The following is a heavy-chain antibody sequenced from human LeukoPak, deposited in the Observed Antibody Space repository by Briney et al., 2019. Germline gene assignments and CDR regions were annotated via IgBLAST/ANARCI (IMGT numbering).Heavy chain of an antibody. CDR1: GGSISSYY. V-gene: IGHV4-59*01. Sequence: SETLSLTCTVSGGSISSYYWSWLRQPPGKGLEWIGYIYYSGRTNYNPPLKSRVTISVDTSKNQFSLKLSSVTAADTAVYYCARGLTAISLYLHYWGQGTLVTDSS. CDR3: ARGLTAISLYLHY. J-gene: IGHJ4*02. D-gene: IGHD2-21*02. CDR2: IYYSGRT.